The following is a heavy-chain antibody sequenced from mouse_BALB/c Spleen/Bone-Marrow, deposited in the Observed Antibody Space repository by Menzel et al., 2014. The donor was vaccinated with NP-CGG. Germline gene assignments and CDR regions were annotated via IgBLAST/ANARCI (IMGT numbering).Heavy chain of an antibody. D-gene: IGHD1-2*01. J-gene: IGHJ3*01. V-gene: IGHV4-1*02. CDR3: AKNYYYGYVAY. CDR1: GFDFSRYW. CDR2: INPASSTI. Sequence: EVKLEESGGGLVQPGGSLKLSCAASGFDFSRYWMTWVRQAPGKGLEWIGEINPASSTINYTPSLKDKFIISRYNAKNTLYLQMSKVRSEDTALYYCAKNYYYGYVAYWGQGTLVTVSA.